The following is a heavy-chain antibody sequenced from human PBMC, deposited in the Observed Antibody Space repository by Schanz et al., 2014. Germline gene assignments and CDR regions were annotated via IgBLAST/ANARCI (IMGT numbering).Heavy chain of an antibody. Sequence: QVRLVQSGAEVKKPGASVKVSCKASGYTFIDYSLNWVRQAPGQGLEWMGWISAYNGNTNYAQKLQGRVTMTXXXXTSTAYMELRSXXSXDTAVYYCAGGRFGEELNYWGQGTLVTVSS. V-gene: IGHV1-18*04. CDR2: ISAYNGNT. J-gene: IGHJ4*02. CDR1: GYTFIDYS. CDR3: AGGRFGEELNY. D-gene: IGHD3-10*01.